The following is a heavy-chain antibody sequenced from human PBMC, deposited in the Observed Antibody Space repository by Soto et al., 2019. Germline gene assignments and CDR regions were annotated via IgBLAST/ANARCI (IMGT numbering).Heavy chain of an antibody. Sequence: QVQLVQSGAEVKKPGSSVKVSCKASGGTFSSYAISWVRQAPGQGLEWMGGIIPIFGTANYAQKFQGRVTITADKSTSTAYMELSSLRSDDTAVYYCAVGAIVVVPAAIRGYFQHWGQGTLVPVSS. CDR3: AVGAIVVVPAAIRGYFQH. CDR2: IIPIFGTA. V-gene: IGHV1-69*06. CDR1: GGTFSSYA. D-gene: IGHD2-2*02. J-gene: IGHJ1*01.